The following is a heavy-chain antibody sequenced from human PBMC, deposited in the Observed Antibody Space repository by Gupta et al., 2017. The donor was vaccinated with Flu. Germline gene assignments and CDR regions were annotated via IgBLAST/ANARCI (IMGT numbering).Heavy chain of an antibody. J-gene: IGHJ3*02. D-gene: IGHD5-18*01. CDR2: IKSKTDGGTT. CDR1: GFTFSNAW. V-gene: IGHV3-15*01. Sequence: EVQLVESGGGLVKPGGSLRLSCAASGFTFSNAWMSWVGQAPGKGLEWVGRIKSKTDGGTTDYAAPVKGRFTISRDDSKNTLYLQMNSLKTEDTAVYYCTTAPIGYSYGPYSFDIWGQGTMVTVSS. CDR3: TTAPIGYSYGPYSFDI.